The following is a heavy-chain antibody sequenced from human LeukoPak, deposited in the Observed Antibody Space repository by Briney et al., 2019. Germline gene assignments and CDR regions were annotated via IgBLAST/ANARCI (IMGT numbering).Heavy chain of an antibody. V-gene: IGHV4-34*01. CDR3: ARGGYIGYRSRFDY. D-gene: IGHD5-12*01. J-gene: IGHJ4*02. CDR1: GGPFSGYS. CDR2: VNHSGST. Sequence: SETLSLTCAVHGGPFSGYSWNWIRQPPGMGLEWIGEVNHSGSTNYNPSLKSRVTISVDTAKNQFSLKLSSVTAADTSVYYCARGGYIGYRSRFDYWGQGTLVTVSS.